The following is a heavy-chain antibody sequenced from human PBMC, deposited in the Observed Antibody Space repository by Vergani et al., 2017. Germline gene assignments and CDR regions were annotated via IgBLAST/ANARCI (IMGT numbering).Heavy chain of an antibody. CDR2: ISWNSGSI. V-gene: IGHV3-9*01. J-gene: IGHJ4*02. Sequence: EVQLVESGGGLVQPGRSLRLSCAASGFTFDDYAMHWVRQAPGKGLEWVSGISWNSGSIGYADSVKGRFTISRDNAKNSLYLQMNSLRAEDTALYYCAKDMNRIAAALSVWGQGTLVTVSS. CDR1: GFTFDDYA. D-gene: IGHD6-13*01. CDR3: AKDMNRIAAALSV.